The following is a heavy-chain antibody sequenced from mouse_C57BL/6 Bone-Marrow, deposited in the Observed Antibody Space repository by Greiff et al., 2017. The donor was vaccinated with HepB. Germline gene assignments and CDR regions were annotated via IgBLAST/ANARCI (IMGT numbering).Heavy chain of an antibody. CDR3: ARKPGRAWFAY. CDR1: GYTFTSYT. D-gene: IGHD3-1*01. J-gene: IGHJ3*01. V-gene: IGHV1-4*01. CDR2: INPSSGYT. Sequence: QVQLQQSGAELARPGASVKMSCKASGYTFTSYTMHWVKQRPGQGLEWIGYINPSSGYTKYNQKFKDKATLTADKSSSTAYMQLSSLTSEDSAVYYCARKPGRAWFAYWGQGTLVTVSA.